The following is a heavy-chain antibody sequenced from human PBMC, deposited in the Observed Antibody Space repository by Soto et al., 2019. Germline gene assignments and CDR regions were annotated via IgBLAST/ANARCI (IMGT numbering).Heavy chain of an antibody. CDR2: MNPNSGNT. CDR3: ARDPRGVCSSNSCYLEVWFDP. CDR1: GYTFTSYD. V-gene: IGHV1-8*01. D-gene: IGHD2-2*01. J-gene: IGHJ5*02. Sequence: QVQLVQSGAEVKKPGASVKVSCKASGYTFTSYDINWVRQATGQGLEWMGWMNPNSGNTGSAQKFQGRVTMTMTTSISTAYMELSSLRSEDTAVYYCARDPRGVCSSNSCYLEVWFDPWGQGTLVTVSS.